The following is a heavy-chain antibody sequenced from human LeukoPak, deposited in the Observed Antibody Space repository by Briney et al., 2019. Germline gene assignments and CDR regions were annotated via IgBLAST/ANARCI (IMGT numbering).Heavy chain of an antibody. Sequence: PGGSLRLSCAASGFTFSSYGMHWVRQAPGKGLEWVAFIRYDGSNKYYADSVKGRFTISRDNSKNTLYLQMNSLRAEDTAVYYCAKVEERIVPAAILDAFDIWGQGTMVTVSS. CDR3: AKVEERIVPAAILDAFDI. CDR2: IRYDGSNK. V-gene: IGHV3-30*02. D-gene: IGHD2-2*01. CDR1: GFTFSSYG. J-gene: IGHJ3*02.